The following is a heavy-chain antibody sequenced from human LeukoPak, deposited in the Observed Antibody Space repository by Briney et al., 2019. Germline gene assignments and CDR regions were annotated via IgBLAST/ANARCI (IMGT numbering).Heavy chain of an antibody. D-gene: IGHD3-10*01. Sequence: SETLSLTCTVSGGSISSRTYDWRWIRQPPGKGLECIGSIYYSGSTYYNPSLKSRVTISVDTSKNRFSLKLSSVTAADTAVYYCARHPPFSRGYFYFWGQGTLVTVSS. V-gene: IGHV4-39*01. J-gene: IGHJ4*02. CDR2: IYYSGST. CDR3: ARHPPFSRGYFYF. CDR1: GGSISSRTYD.